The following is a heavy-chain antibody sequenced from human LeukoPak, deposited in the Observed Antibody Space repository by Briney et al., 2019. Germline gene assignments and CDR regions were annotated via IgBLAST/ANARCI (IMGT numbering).Heavy chain of an antibody. CDR2: ISSSGSTI. D-gene: IGHD2-21*02. J-gene: IGHJ5*02. V-gene: IGHV3-11*01. Sequence: GGSLRLSCAASGFTFSDYYMSWIRQAPGKGLEWVSYISSSGSTIYYADSVKGRFTISRDNAKNSLYLQMNSLRAEDTAVYYCARDRGPSVTDNWFDPWGQGTLVTVSS. CDR1: GFTFSDYY. CDR3: ARDRGPSVTDNWFDP.